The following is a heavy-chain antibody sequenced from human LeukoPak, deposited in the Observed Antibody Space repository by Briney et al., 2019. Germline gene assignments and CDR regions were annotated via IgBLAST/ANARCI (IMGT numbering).Heavy chain of an antibody. CDR3: ARGRVVGPETRGDAFDI. CDR1: GYMFIGYH. Sequence: ASVKVSCKAFGYMFIGYHMHWVRQAPGQGLEWMGWINPNNGGTKYGQKFQGRVTMTRDTSITTVYMGLSSLTFGDTAVYYCARGRVVGPETRGDAFDIWGQGTMVTVSS. D-gene: IGHD2-21*01. J-gene: IGHJ3*02. CDR2: INPNNGGT. V-gene: IGHV1-2*02.